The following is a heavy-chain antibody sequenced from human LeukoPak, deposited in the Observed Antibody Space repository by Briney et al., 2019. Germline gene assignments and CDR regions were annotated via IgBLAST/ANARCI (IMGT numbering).Heavy chain of an antibody. Sequence: WASVKVSCKASGGTFSSYAISWVRQAPGQGLEWMGRIIPILGIANHAQKFQGRVTITADKSTSTAYMELSSLRSEDTAVYYCARVRCSGGSCYTAFDIWGQGTMVTVSS. J-gene: IGHJ3*02. D-gene: IGHD2-15*01. CDR1: GGTFSSYA. CDR2: IIPILGIA. V-gene: IGHV1-69*04. CDR3: ARVRCSGGSCYTAFDI.